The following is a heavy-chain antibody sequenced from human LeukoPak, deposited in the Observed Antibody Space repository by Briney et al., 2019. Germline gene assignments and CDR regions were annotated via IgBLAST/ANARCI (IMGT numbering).Heavy chain of an antibody. J-gene: IGHJ4*02. CDR1: GFTFDDYG. CDR2: INWNGGST. CDR3: ARAAGYSNYASPFDY. D-gene: IGHD4-11*01. V-gene: IGHV3-20*04. Sequence: GGSLRLSCAASGFTFDDYGMSWVRQAPGKGLEWVSGINWNGGSTGYADSVKGRFTISRDNAKNSLYLQMNSLRAEDTASYYCARAAGYSNYASPFDYWGQGTLVTVSS.